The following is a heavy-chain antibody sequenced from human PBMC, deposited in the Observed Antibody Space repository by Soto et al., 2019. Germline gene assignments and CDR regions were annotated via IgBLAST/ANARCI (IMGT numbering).Heavy chain of an antibody. J-gene: IGHJ4*02. Sequence: EVQLLESGGGLEQPGGSLRLSCAASGFTFSSYAMSWVRQAPGKGLEGVSVISGSGDSTYYADSVRGRFTISRDNSRNTVYLQMNSLRAEDTAVYYCGKRGSGSYYIDWGQGTLVTVSS. CDR2: ISGSGDST. CDR1: GFTFSSYA. V-gene: IGHV3-23*01. CDR3: GKRGSGSYYID. D-gene: IGHD1-26*01.